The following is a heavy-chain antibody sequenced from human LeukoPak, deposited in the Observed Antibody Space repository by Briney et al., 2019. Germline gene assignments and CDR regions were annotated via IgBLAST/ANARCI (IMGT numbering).Heavy chain of an antibody. CDR1: GFTFSSYG. CDR3: AKDSDTSGWTFDY. V-gene: IGHV3-30*02. Sequence: PGGSLRLSCAASGFTFSSYGMHWVRQAPGKGLDWVAFIRYDGSNKYYADSVKGRFTISRYNSKNTLSLQMNSLRAEDTAVYYCAKDSDTSGWTFDYWGQGTLVTVSS. D-gene: IGHD6-19*01. CDR2: IRYDGSNK. J-gene: IGHJ4*02.